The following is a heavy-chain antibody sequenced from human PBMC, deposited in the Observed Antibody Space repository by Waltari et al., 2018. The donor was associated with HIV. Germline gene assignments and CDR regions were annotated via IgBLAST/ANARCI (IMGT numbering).Heavy chain of an antibody. V-gene: IGHV1-69*14. Sequence: QLVQSGAEVRKPGSSVRVSCKASGGEFNSYGIHWVRQVNGQGLVWLGMIIPMSNTANNAQKFQGRVTITADKSTSTAYMELSSLKSDDTGVYYCASARETMGVDFESWGQGSLVTVSS. CDR3: ASARETMGVDFES. D-gene: IGHD3-10*01. CDR1: GGEFNSYG. CDR2: IIPMSNTA. J-gene: IGHJ4*02.